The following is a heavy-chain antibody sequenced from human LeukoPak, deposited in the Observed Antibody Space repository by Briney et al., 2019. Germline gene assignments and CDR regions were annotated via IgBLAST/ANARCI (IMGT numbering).Heavy chain of an antibody. CDR1: GFTFSSYD. V-gene: IGHV3-30*03. CDR2: ISYDGSNK. J-gene: IGHJ4*02. CDR3: ARTLVGATSGPYYYFDS. Sequence: GRSLRLSCAASGFTFSSYDMHWVRQAPGKGLEWVAVISYDGSNKYYADSVKGRFTISRDNSKNTLYLQMNSLRAEDTALYYCARTLVGATSGPYYYFDSWGQGTLVTVSS. D-gene: IGHD1-26*01.